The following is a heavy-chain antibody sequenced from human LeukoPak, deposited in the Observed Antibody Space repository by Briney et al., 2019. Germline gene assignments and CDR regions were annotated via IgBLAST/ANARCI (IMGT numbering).Heavy chain of an antibody. D-gene: IGHD1-1*01. CDR2: MDPSGNHK. V-gene: IGHV3-7*01. CDR3: AIWTSGNY. Sequence: GGSLRLSCAASAFILNRSWMNWVRHAPGKGLEWVANMDPSGNHKRYVYSVRGRFSISKDSPGTSFSLEMHSLRVEDTAIYYCAIWTSGNYWGQGSLVTVSS. CDR1: AFILNRSW. J-gene: IGHJ4*02.